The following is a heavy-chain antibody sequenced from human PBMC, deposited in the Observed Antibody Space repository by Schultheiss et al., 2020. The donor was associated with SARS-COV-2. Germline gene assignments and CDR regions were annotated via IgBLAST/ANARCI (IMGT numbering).Heavy chain of an antibody. CDR3: AREPDRRDGYNYGSALWY. J-gene: IGHJ4*02. CDR2: IIPIFGTA. Sequence: SVKVSCKASGGTFSSYAISWVRQAPGQGLEWMGGIIPIFGTANYAQKFQGRVTITADESTSTAYMELSSLRSEDTAVYYCAREPDRRDGYNYGSALWYWGQGTLVTVSS. V-gene: IGHV1-69*13. CDR1: GGTFSSYA. D-gene: IGHD5-24*01.